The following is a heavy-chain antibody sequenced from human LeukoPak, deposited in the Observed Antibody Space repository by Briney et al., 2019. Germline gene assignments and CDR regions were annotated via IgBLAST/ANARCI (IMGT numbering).Heavy chain of an antibody. CDR1: GFTFSTSW. CDR3: ARGYSGYEFGY. CDR2: IKEDGSEE. Sequence: RPGGSLRLSCAASGFTFSTSWMNWVRQAPGKGLEWVANIKEDGSEEYYVDSVKGRFTISRDNARKSLYLQKNSLRVEDTAVYYCARGYSGYEFGYWGQGTLVTVSS. D-gene: IGHD5-12*01. V-gene: IGHV3-7*04. J-gene: IGHJ4*02.